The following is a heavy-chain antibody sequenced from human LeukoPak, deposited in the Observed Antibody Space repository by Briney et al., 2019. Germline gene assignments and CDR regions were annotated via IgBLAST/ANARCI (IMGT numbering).Heavy chain of an antibody. D-gene: IGHD4-17*01. Sequence: PSETLSLTCTVPGGSISSYYWSWIRQPPGKGLEWIGYIYYSGSTNYNPSLKSRATISVDTSKNQFSLKLSSVTAADTAVYYCARDDTVTGNDAFDIWGQGTMVTVSS. CDR2: IYYSGST. CDR3: ARDDTVTGNDAFDI. V-gene: IGHV4-59*01. CDR1: GGSISSYY. J-gene: IGHJ3*02.